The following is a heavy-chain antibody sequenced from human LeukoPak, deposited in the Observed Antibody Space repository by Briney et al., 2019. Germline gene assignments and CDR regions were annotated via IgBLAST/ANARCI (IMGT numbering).Heavy chain of an antibody. D-gene: IGHD5-18*01. Sequence: PGRSLRLSCAASGFTFSSYAMHWVRQAPGKGLEWVSGISWNSGSIGYADSVKGRFTISRDNAKNSLYLQMNSLRAEDTAVYYCARDEYSPPWAFDIWGQGKMVTVSS. CDR1: GFTFSSYA. J-gene: IGHJ3*02. V-gene: IGHV3-9*01. CDR2: ISWNSGSI. CDR3: ARDEYSPPWAFDI.